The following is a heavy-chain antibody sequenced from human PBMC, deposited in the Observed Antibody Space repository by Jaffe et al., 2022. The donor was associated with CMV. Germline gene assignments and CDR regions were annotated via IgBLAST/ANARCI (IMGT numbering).Heavy chain of an antibody. D-gene: IGHD2-2*02. V-gene: IGHV4-34*01. CDR2: INHSGST. CDR3: ARVGAYCSSTSCYTTSYRRYYYYGMDV. CDR1: GGSFSGYY. J-gene: IGHJ6*02. Sequence: QVQLQQWGAGLLKPSETLSLTCAVYGGSFSGYYWSWIRQPPGKGLEWIGEINHSGSTNYNPSLKSRVTISVDTSKNQFSLKLSSVTAADTAVYYCARVGAYCSSTSCYTTSYRRYYYYGMDVWGQGTTVTVSS.